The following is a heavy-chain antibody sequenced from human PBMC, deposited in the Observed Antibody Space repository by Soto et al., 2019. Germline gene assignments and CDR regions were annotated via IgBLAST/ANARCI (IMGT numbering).Heavy chain of an antibody. Sequence: GGSLRLSCAASGFTFSSYWMHWVRQAPGKGLVWVSRIKSDESSTNYADSVKGRFTISRDNAKNTLYLQMNSLRAEDAAVYYCARGKAVGGHGDYDYWGQGTLVTVSS. CDR3: ARGKAVGGHGDYDY. V-gene: IGHV3-74*01. CDR2: IKSDESST. CDR1: GFTFSSYW. J-gene: IGHJ4*02. D-gene: IGHD4-17*01.